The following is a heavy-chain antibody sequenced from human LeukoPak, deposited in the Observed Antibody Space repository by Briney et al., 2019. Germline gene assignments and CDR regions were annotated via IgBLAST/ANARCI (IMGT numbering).Heavy chain of an antibody. J-gene: IGHJ2*01. D-gene: IGHD3-3*01. CDR3: ARDFWDDFEYFDL. CDR1: GFTFSSYG. CDR2: INGSGSST. V-gene: IGHV3-23*01. Sequence: GRSLRLSCAASGFTFSSYGMHWVRQAPGKGLEWVSAINGSGSSTYYADSVKGRVSISRDNSKNTLYLQMNSLRVEDTALYYCARDFWDDFEYFDLWGRGTLVTVSS.